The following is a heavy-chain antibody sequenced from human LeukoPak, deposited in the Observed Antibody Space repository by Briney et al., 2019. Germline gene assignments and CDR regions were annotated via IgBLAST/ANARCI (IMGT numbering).Heavy chain of an antibody. CDR1: GYTFSDFD. CDR3: ARGSRDCSSASCYNY. V-gene: IGHV1-8*01. CDR2: MNPNSGNT. D-gene: IGHD2-2*02. J-gene: IGHJ4*02. Sequence: ASVKVSCKASGYTFSDFDINWVRQATGQGPEWIGWMNPNSGNTGYAQKFQGRVTMTRISSISTAYMEVSGLRPDDTAVYYCARGSRDCSSASCYNYWGQGSLVTVSS.